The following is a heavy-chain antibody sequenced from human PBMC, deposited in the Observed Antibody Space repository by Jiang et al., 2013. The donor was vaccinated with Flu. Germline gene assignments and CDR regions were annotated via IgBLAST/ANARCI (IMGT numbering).Heavy chain of an antibody. V-gene: IGHV4-34*01. CDR2: INHSGST. CDR3: AREGRYQLPHNWFDP. J-gene: IGHJ5*02. Sequence: LLKPSETLSLTCAVYGGSFSGYYWSWIRQPPGKGLEWIGEINHSGSTNYNPSLKSRVTISVDTSKNQFSLKLSSVTAADTAVYYCAREGRYQLPHNWFDPWGQGTLVTVSS. D-gene: IGHD2-2*01. CDR1: GGSFSGYY.